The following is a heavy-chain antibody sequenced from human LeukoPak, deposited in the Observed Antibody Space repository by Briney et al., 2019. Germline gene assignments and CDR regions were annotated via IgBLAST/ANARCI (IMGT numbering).Heavy chain of an antibody. Sequence: SETLSLTCTVYGGSFSGYYWSWIRQPPGKGLEWIGDIDNSRSTNHNPSLKSRVTISVDTSKNHFSLRQSSVTAADTAVYYCARGTSSGYFHWGQGTLVTVSS. V-gene: IGHV4-34*01. CDR1: GGSFSGYY. J-gene: IGHJ4*02. CDR2: IDNSRST. CDR3: ARGTSSGYFH. D-gene: IGHD3-22*01.